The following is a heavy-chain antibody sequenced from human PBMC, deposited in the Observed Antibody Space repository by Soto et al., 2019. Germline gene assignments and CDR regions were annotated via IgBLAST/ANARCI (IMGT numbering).Heavy chain of an antibody. Sequence: GGSLRLSCAASGFIFKMYWMHWVRQSPGKGLVWISRIYNDGTYSDYADSVRGRFTISRDNVNDTLYLQMNNLGAEDSGLYYCTRGPRPISTGTGAYWGQGTQVTVSS. CDR1: GFIFKMYW. J-gene: IGHJ4*02. D-gene: IGHD3-10*01. CDR3: TRGPRPISTGTGAY. V-gene: IGHV3-74*01. CDR2: IYNDGTYS.